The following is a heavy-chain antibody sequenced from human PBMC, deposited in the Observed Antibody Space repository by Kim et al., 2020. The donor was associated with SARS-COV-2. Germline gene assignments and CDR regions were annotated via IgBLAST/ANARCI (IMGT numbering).Heavy chain of an antibody. CDR1: GGSFSGYY. V-gene: IGHV4-34*01. D-gene: IGHD2-2*01. CDR3: ACPSVVPAEPFDY. CDR2: INHSGST. Sequence: SETLSLTCAVYGGSFSGYYWSWIRQPPGKGLEWIGEINHSGSTNYNPSLKSRVTISVDTSKNQFSLKLSSVTAADTAVYYCACPSVVPAEPFDYWGQGTLVTVSS. J-gene: IGHJ4*02.